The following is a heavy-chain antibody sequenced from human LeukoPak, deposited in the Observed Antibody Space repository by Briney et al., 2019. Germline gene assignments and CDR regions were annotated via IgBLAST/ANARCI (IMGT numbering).Heavy chain of an antibody. Sequence: GGSLRLSCAASGFTFSSYSMNWVRQAPGKGLEWVSSISSSSSYIYYADSVKGRFTISRDNAKNSLYLQMNSLRAEDTAVYYCASVDILTGFSMDVWGQGTTVTVSS. V-gene: IGHV3-21*01. CDR2: ISSSSSYI. J-gene: IGHJ6*02. CDR1: GFTFSSYS. CDR3: ASVDILTGFSMDV. D-gene: IGHD3-9*01.